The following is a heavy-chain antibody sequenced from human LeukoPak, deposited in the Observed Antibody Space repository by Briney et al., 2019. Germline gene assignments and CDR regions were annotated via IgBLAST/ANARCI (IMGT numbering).Heavy chain of an antibody. J-gene: IGHJ4*02. D-gene: IGHD3-22*01. Sequence: SETLSLTCSVSGASIRSYFWSWIRQSPGKGLEWVGYVYDNDISNFNPSLESRVTILVDRSKSQFSLKLSSVTAADTAVYYCARGGAYYDSSGYPFDYWGQGTLVTVSS. V-gene: IGHV4-59*12. CDR2: VYDNDIS. CDR1: GASIRSYF. CDR3: ARGGAYYDSSGYPFDY.